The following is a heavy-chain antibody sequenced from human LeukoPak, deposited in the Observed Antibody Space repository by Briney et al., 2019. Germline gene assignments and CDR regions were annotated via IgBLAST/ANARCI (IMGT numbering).Heavy chain of an antibody. J-gene: IGHJ4*02. Sequence: SETLSLTCAVSGGSISSYYWGWIRQPPGKGLEWIGYIYYSGSTNYNPSLKSRVTISVDTSKNQFSLKLSSVTAADTAVYYCARAGGYDFWSGYDWGQGTLVTVSS. V-gene: IGHV4-59*01. CDR1: GGSISSYY. CDR2: IYYSGST. CDR3: ARAGGYDFWSGYD. D-gene: IGHD3-3*01.